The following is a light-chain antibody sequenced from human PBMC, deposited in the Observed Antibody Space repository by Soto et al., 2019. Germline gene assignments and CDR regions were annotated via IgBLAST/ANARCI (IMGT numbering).Light chain of an antibody. CDR3: QSYDSSRSPLYV. Sequence: QSVLTQPPSVSGAPGQRVSISCTGSSSNIGAGYDVHWYQHLPGTAPKLLIYANNNRPSGVPDRFSGSKPGTSASLAITGLQAEDEADYYCQSYDSSRSPLYVFGTRTKVTVL. CDR2: ANN. J-gene: IGLJ1*01. V-gene: IGLV1-40*01. CDR1: SSNIGAGYD.